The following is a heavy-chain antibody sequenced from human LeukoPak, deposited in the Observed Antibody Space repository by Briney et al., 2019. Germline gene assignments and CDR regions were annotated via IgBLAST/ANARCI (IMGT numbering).Heavy chain of an antibody. J-gene: IGHJ6*04. CDR2: MNTDGSST. V-gene: IGHV3-74*01. Sequence: GGSLRLSCAASAFTFSSYWMHWVRQAPGKGLVWVSRMNTDGSSTSYADSVKGRFTISRDNAKNTLYLQMNSLRVEDTAVYYCARAEVSLRSLDVWGKGTTVTVSS. CDR1: AFTFSSYW. D-gene: IGHD3-3*01. CDR3: ARAEVSLRSLDV.